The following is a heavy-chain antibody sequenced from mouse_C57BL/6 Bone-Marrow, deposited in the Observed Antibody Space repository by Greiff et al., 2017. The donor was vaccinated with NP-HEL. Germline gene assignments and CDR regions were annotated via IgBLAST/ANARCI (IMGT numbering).Heavy chain of an antibody. J-gene: IGHJ2*01. CDR2: ISYDGSN. CDR3: ARGTTVVANNY. Sequence: EESGPGLVKPSQSLSLTCSVTGYSITSGYYWNWIRQFPGNKLEWMGYISYDGSNNYNPSLKNRISITRDTSKNQFFLKLNSVTTEDTATYYCARGTTVVANNYWGQGTTLTVSS. D-gene: IGHD1-1*01. V-gene: IGHV3-6*01. CDR1: GYSITSGYY.